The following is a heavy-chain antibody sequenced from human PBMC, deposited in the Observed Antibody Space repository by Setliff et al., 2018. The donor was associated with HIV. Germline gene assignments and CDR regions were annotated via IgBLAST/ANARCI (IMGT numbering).Heavy chain of an antibody. CDR3: ASSGAWQRNALDI. CDR2: INPTGGST. J-gene: IGHJ3*02. V-gene: IGHV1-46*01. Sequence: ASVKVSCKPSGYSFTNHYMHLVRQAPGQGLEWMGVINPTGGSTRNTQKFQGRVAMTRDTSTSPVYMELSSLRSEDMAVYYCASSGAWQRNALDIWGQGTMVTVSS. D-gene: IGHD5-12*01. CDR1: GYSFTNHY.